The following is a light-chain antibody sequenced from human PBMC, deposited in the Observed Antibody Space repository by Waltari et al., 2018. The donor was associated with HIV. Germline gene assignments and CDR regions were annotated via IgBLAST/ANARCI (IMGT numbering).Light chain of an antibody. CDR3: NSRDDSGHWF. V-gene: IGLV3-19*01. J-gene: IGLJ3*02. CDR1: SVRSYY. Sequence: SSELPQDPAVSVALGQTVRITCQGDSVRSYYASWYQQKPGQAPVLVIYGENNRPSGIPDRFSGSRSGNTASLTIAGAQAEDEADYYCNSRDDSGHWFFGGGTKVTVL. CDR2: GEN.